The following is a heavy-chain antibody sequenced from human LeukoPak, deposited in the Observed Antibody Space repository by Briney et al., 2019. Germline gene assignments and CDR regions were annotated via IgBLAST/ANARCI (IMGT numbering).Heavy chain of an antibody. V-gene: IGHV4-39*07. CDR3: ARPSGPGSYRRLGAFDI. CDR1: GGSISSSSYY. Sequence: PSETLSLTCTVSGGSISSSSYYWGWIRQPPGKGLEWIGSIYYSGSTYYNPSLKSRVTISVDTSKNQFSLKLSSVTAADTAVYYCARPSGPGSYRRLGAFDIWGQGTMVTVSS. CDR2: IYYSGST. D-gene: IGHD3-16*02. J-gene: IGHJ3*02.